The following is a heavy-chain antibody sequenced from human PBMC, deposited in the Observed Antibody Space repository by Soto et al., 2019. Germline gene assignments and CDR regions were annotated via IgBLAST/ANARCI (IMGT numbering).Heavy chain of an antibody. J-gene: IGHJ4*02. V-gene: IGHV1-18*01. CDR3: ARGGLYSGSYETFDY. D-gene: IGHD1-26*01. CDR1: GYTFTSYG. CDR2: ISAYNGNT. Sequence: ASVKVSCKAAGYTFTSYGISWAREAPGQGLEWMGWISAYNGNTNYAQKLQGRVTMTTDTSTSTAYMELRSLRSDDTAVYYCARGGLYSGSYETFDYWGQGTLVTVSS.